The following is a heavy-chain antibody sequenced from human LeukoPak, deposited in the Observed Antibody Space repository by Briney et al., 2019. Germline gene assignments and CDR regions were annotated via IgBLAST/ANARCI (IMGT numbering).Heavy chain of an antibody. D-gene: IGHD5/OR15-5a*01. CDR2: IYSSGTT. J-gene: IGHJ4*02. V-gene: IGHV4-4*07. CDR1: GGPISGYY. Sequence: PSETLSLTCTVSGGPISGYYWSWIQQPAGKGLEWIGHIYSSGTTNYNPSLKSRVTMSLDTSKNQFSLNLRSLTAADTAVYYCARLSPSPDYWGQGTLVTVSS. CDR3: ARLSPSPDY.